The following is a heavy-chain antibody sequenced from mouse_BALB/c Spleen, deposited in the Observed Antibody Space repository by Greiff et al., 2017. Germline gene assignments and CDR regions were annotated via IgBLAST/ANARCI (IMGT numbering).Heavy chain of an antibody. V-gene: IGHV1-7*01. CDR2: INPSTGYT. J-gene: IGHJ4*01. Sequence: QVQLQQPGAELVKPGASVKLSCKASGYTFTSYWMHWVKLRPGQGLEWIGYINPSTGYTEYNQKFKDKATLTADKSSSTAYMQLSSLTSEDSAVYYCARQGRRAMDYWGQGTSVTVSS. D-gene: IGHD3-3*01. CDR1: GYTFTSYW. CDR3: ARQGRRAMDY.